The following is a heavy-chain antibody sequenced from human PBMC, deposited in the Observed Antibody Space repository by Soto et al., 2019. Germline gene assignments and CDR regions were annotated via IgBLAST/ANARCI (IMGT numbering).Heavy chain of an antibody. V-gene: IGHV4-61*01. J-gene: IGHJ5*02. CDR2: IYYSGST. D-gene: IGHD3-10*01. CDR1: GGSVSSGSYY. Sequence: SETLSLTCTVSGGSVSSGSYYWSWIRQPPGKGLEWIGYIYYSGSTNYNPSLKSRVTISVDTSKNQFSLKLSSVTAAATAVSYSGRGEWFGELLSWLDTSGQGTVVIGSS. CDR3: GRGEWFGELLSWLDT.